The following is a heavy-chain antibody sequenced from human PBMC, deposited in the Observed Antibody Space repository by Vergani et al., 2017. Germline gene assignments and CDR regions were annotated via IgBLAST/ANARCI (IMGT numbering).Heavy chain of an antibody. Sequence: QVQLVQSGAEVKKPGASVKVSCKASGYTFTSYAMHWVRQAPGQRLEWMGWINTGNGNTKYSQKFQGRVTITADESTSTAYMELSSLRSEDTAVYYCATYVLRFLEWLPNEFDYWGQGTLVTVSS. V-gene: IGHV1-3*04. CDR2: INTGNGNT. CDR3: ATYVLRFLEWLPNEFDY. J-gene: IGHJ4*02. CDR1: GYTFTSYA. D-gene: IGHD3-3*01.